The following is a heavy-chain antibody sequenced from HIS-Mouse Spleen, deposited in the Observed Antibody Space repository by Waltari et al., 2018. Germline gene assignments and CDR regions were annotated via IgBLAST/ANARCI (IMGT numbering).Heavy chain of an antibody. CDR1: GGPISSYY. V-gene: IGHV4-4*07. D-gene: IGHD3-3*01. Sequence: QVQLQESGPGLVKPSETLSLPCTVPGGPISSYYRNGIRPPAGNGLEWVGRIYTSGSTNYNPSLKSRVTMSVDTSKNQFTLKLSSVTAADTAVYYCARDFHDFWSGYYGGDKKHDAFDIWGQGTMVTVSS. CDR2: IYTSGST. CDR3: ARDFHDFWSGYYGGDKKHDAFDI. J-gene: IGHJ3*02.